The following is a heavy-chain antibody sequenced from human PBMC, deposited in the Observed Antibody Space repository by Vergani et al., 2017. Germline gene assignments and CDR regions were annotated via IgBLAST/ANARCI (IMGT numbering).Heavy chain of an antibody. CDR2: IWYDGSNK. V-gene: IGHV3-33*01. J-gene: IGHJ4*02. Sequence: QVQLVESGGGVVQPGRSLRLSCAASGFTFSSYGMHWVRQAPGKGLEWVAVIWYDGSNKYYADSVKGRFTISRDNSKDTLYLQMNCLRAEDTAVYYCASQPPAATTFDYWGQGTLVTVSS. CDR3: ASQPPAATTFDY. CDR1: GFTFSSYG. D-gene: IGHD2-2*01.